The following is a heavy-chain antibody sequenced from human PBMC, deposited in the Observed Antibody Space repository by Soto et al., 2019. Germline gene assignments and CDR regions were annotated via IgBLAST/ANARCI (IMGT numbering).Heavy chain of an antibody. J-gene: IGHJ4*02. CDR2: FDPEDGET. D-gene: IGHD3-10*01. CDR1: GYTLTELS. Sequence: ASVKVSCKVSGYTLTELSMHWVRQAPGKGLEWMGGFDPEDGETIYAQKFQGRVTMTEDTSTDTAYMELSSLRSEDTAVYYCATGSPRDYYGSGSYYRNAYWGQGTLVTVSS. V-gene: IGHV1-24*01. CDR3: ATGSPRDYYGSGSYYRNAY.